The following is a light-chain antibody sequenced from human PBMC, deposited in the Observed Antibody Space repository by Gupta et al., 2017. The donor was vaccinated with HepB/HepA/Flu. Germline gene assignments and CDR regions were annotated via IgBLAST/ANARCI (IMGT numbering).Light chain of an antibody. CDR2: GAS. J-gene: IGKJ1*01. Sequence: EIVMTQSPATLSMSPGERATLSCRASQSISRNLAWYQQKPGQAPRLLIYGASTRATGIPARFSGSGSGTEFTLTISSLQSEDFAVYYCQQYNEWPRTFGQGTKVEIK. CDR3: QQYNEWPRT. V-gene: IGKV3-15*01. CDR1: QSISRN.